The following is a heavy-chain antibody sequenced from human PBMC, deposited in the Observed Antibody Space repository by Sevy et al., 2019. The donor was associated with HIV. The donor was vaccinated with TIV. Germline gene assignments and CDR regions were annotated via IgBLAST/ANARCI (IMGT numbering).Heavy chain of an antibody. CDR3: ARPYGSGSWEAFDI. CDR1: GFTFTTYT. V-gene: IGHV3-21*01. J-gene: IGHJ3*02. D-gene: IGHD3-10*01. CDR2: ISGSSNYI. Sequence: GSLRLSCAASGFTFTTYTMNWVRQAPGKGLEWVSSISGSSNYIYYADSVKGRFTISRDNAKNSLYLQMNSLRAEDTAVYYCARPYGSGSWEAFDIWGQGTMVTVSS.